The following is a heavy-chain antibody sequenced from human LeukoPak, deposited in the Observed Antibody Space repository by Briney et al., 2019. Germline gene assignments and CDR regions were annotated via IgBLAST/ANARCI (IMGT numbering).Heavy chain of an antibody. D-gene: IGHD2-21*01. J-gene: IGHJ4*02. CDR1: GGTFSSYA. V-gene: IGHV1-69*01. CDR3: ARGVDYCGGDCYRFDY. Sequence: EASVKASCKASGGTFSSYAISWVRQAPGQGLEWMGGIIPIFGTANYAQKFQGRVTITADESTSTAYMELSSLRSGDTAVYYCARGVDYCGGDCYRFDYWGQGTLVTVSS. CDR2: IIPIFGTA.